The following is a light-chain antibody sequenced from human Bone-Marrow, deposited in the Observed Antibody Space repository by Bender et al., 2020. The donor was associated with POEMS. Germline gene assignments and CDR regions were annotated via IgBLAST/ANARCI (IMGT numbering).Light chain of an antibody. V-gene: IGLV2-8*01. J-gene: IGLJ2*01. CDR2: EGI. Sequence: QSALTQPPSASGSPGQSVTISCTGTSSDVGDYNYVSWYQQHPGKAPKLMIYEGIKRPSGVSNRFSGSKSGNTASLTISGLQTEDEAAYYCCSYAATNTVIFGGGTRLTVL. CDR3: CSYAATNTVI. CDR1: SSDVGDYNY.